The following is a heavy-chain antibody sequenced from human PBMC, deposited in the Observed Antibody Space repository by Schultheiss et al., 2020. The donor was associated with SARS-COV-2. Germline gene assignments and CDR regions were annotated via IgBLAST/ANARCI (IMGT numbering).Heavy chain of an antibody. CDR3: AIDHRSPYLDWYFDL. D-gene: IGHD2-8*01. Sequence: GESLKISCAASGFASSGYAMCWVRQAPGKGLEWVSGITASGESTHYADSVKGRFTISGDSSKNTLYLQMNSLRGEDTAVYYCAIDHRSPYLDWYFDLWGRGTLVTVSS. CDR2: ITASGEST. V-gene: IGHV3-23*01. J-gene: IGHJ2*01. CDR1: GFASSGYA.